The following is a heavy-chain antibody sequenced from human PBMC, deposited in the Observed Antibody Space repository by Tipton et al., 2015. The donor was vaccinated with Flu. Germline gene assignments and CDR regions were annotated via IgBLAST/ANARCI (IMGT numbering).Heavy chain of an antibody. V-gene: IGHV4-61*02. CDR1: GGSISSGSYY. CDR3: ARRTNYYDSSGYFRDNWFDP. J-gene: IGHJ5*02. D-gene: IGHD3-22*01. Sequence: TLSLTCTVSGGSISSGSYYWSWIRQPAGKGLDWIGRIYTRGSTNYNPSLKSRVTISVDTSKNQFSLKLSSVTAADTAVYYCARRTNYYDSSGYFRDNWFDPWGQGTLVTVSS. CDR2: IYTRGST.